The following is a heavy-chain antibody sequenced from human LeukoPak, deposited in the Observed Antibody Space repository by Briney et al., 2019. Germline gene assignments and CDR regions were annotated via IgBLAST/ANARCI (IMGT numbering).Heavy chain of an antibody. CDR3: AKILSGSYSAFDY. CDR1: GFTFSSYG. J-gene: IGHJ4*02. Sequence: GGSLRLSCAASGFTFSSYGMHWVRQAPGKGLEWVAFIRYDGSNKYYADSVKSRFTVSRDNSKNTLYLQMNSLRPEDTAVYYCAKILSGSYSAFDYWGQGTLVTVSS. D-gene: IGHD3-10*01. CDR2: IRYDGSNK. V-gene: IGHV3-30*02.